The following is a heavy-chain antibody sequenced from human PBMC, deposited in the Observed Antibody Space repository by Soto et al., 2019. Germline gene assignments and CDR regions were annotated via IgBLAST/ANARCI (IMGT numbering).Heavy chain of an antibody. CDR1: GGTFSSYA. J-gene: IGHJ3*02. Sequence: SVKVSCKASGGTFSSYAISWVRQAPGQGLEWMGGIIPIFGTANYAQKFQGRVTITADGSTSTAYMELSSLRSEDTAVYYCDVTYYYDSGGPTAPKTAFDIWGQGTMVTVSS. V-gene: IGHV1-69*13. CDR2: IIPIFGTA. CDR3: DVTYYYDSGGPTAPKTAFDI. D-gene: IGHD3-22*01.